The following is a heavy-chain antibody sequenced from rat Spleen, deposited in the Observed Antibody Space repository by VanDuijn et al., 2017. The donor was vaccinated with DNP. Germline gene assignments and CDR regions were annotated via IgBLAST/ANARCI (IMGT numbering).Heavy chain of an antibody. CDR1: GFTFSNHG. CDR2: ISSGGGIT. V-gene: IGHV5S13*01. CDR3: VRWNSGHFDY. Sequence: EVQLVESGGGLVQPGRSLKLSCAVSGFTFSNHGMAWVRQAPTKGLEWVASISSGGGITDYRDSVKGRFTISRDDAKNTQYLQMDSLRSEDMATYYCVRWNSGHFDYWGQGVMVPVSS. D-gene: IGHD4-3*01. J-gene: IGHJ2*01.